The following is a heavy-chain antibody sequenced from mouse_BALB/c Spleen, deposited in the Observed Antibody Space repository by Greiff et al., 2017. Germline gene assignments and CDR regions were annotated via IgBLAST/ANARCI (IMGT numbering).Heavy chain of an antibody. J-gene: IGHJ2*01. Sequence: VQLQESGAELAKPGASVKMSCKASGYTFTSYWMHWVKQRPGQGLEWIGYINPSTGYTEYNQKFKDKATLTADKSSSTAYMQLSSLTSEDSAVYYCARLLTGSYFDYWGQGTTLTVSS. V-gene: IGHV1-7*01. CDR2: INPSTGYT. D-gene: IGHD4-1*01. CDR3: ARLLTGSYFDY. CDR1: GYTFTSYW.